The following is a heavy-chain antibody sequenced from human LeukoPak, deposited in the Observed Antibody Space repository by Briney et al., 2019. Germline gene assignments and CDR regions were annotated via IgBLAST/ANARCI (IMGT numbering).Heavy chain of an antibody. CDR2: ISYSGGST. J-gene: IGHJ4*02. V-gene: IGHV3-23*01. D-gene: IGHD2-15*01. Sequence: GGSLRLSCAASGFTFSNYGMRWVRQAPGMGLEWVSTISYSGGSTFYADSVRGRFTISRDNSKNTLYLQMNSLRAEDTAVYYCASRGCSGGSCYSGDYWGQGTPVTVSS. CDR3: ASRGCSGGSCYSGDY. CDR1: GFTFSNYG.